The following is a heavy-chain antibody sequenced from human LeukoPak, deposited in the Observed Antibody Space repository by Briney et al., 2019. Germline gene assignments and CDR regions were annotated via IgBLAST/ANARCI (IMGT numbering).Heavy chain of an antibody. CDR3: AKDKLRSRMEN. J-gene: IGHJ4*02. D-gene: IGHD2-15*01. CDR2: MRPDGTSK. CDR1: AFIFTTSG. Sequence: GGSLRLSCAPSAFIFTTSGVHWVRQGPGEGLEWVAFMRPDGTSKYYGSSVKGRFAVSRDSSKNVVYLQMNSLRVEDTAVYYCAKDKLRSRMENWGQGTLVTVSS. V-gene: IGHV3-30*02.